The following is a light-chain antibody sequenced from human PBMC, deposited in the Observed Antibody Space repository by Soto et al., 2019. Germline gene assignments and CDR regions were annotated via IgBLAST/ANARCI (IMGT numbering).Light chain of an antibody. J-gene: IGKJ2*01. CDR2: GAS. Sequence: IVLTQSPGTLSLSPGERATLSCRASQSVRSSYFAWYQQKPGQAPRLLIYGASSRATGVPDRFSGSGSGTDFTLTISRLEPEDFAVYYCQQYDSSPSMYTFGQGTKLEIK. CDR3: QQYDSSPSMYT. CDR1: QSVRSSY. V-gene: IGKV3-20*01.